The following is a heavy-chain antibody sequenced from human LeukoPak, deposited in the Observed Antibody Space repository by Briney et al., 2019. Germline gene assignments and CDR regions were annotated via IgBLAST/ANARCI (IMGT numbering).Heavy chain of an antibody. D-gene: IGHD6-13*01. J-gene: IGHJ4*02. CDR2: ISANGDTI. CDR3: AKEGRIAAGTGDYFDY. CDR1: GFTFSSYA. V-gene: IGHV3-23*01. Sequence: GGSLRLSCAASGFTFSSYAMGWVRQAPGKGLEGVSRISANGDTIKYADSVKGRFTISRDNAKNTVLQQMNSLRVDDTAVYYCAKEGRIAAGTGDYFDYWGQGTLVTVSS.